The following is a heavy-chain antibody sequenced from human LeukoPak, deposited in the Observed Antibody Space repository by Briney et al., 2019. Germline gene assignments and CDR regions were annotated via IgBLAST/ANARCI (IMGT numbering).Heavy chain of an antibody. D-gene: IGHD4-11*01. V-gene: IGHV4-59*08. CDR1: GGSISGYY. J-gene: IGHJ5*01. CDR3: ARSVPSLDYLFDS. CDR2: IYNSGIT. Sequence: SETLSLTCTVSGGSISGYYWTWIRQLPGKGLEWIGYIYNSGITNYNPSLKSRVTESVDTSKNQFSLRLTSVTAADTAVYYCARSVPSLDYLFDSWGHGTLVTVSS.